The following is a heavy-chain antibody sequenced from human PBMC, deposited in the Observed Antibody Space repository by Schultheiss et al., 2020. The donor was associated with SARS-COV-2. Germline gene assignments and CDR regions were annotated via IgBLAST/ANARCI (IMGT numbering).Heavy chain of an antibody. Sequence: GGSLRLSCAASGFTVSSNYMSWVRQAPGKGLEWVSAISGSGGSTYYADSVKGRFTISRDNSKNTLYLQMNSLRAEDTAVYYCAKNTPTKSIVGATGYWGQGTLVTVSS. CDR1: GFTVSSNY. J-gene: IGHJ4*02. CDR3: AKNTPTKSIVGATGY. D-gene: IGHD1-26*01. CDR2: ISGSGGST. V-gene: IGHV3-23*01.